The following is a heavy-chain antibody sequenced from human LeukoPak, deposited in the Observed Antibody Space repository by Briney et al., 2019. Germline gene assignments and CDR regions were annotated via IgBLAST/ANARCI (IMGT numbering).Heavy chain of an antibody. D-gene: IGHD2-15*01. Sequence: SVKVSCKASGGTFSSYAISWVRQAPGQGLEWMGGTIPIFGTANYAQKFQGRITITTDESTSTAYMELSSLRSEDTAVYYCARGYCSGGSCCCFDYWGQGTLVTVSS. V-gene: IGHV1-69*05. CDR2: TIPIFGTA. CDR1: GGTFSSYA. J-gene: IGHJ4*02. CDR3: ARGYCSGGSCCCFDY.